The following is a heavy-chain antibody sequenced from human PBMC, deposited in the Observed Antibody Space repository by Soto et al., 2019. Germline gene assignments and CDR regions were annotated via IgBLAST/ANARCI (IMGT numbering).Heavy chain of an antibody. CDR3: AILTRGSDYYYGMDV. V-gene: IGHV3-23*01. Sequence: EVQLLESGGGLVQPGGSLRLSCAAAGFTFSSYAMSGVRHATGKGLEWVSAIRGSGGSTYYADSVKGRFTISRDNSKNTLYLQMNSLRAEDTAVYYWAILTRGSDYYYGMDVWGQGTTVTVSS. D-gene: IGHD3-10*01. J-gene: IGHJ6*02. CDR2: IRGSGGST. CDR1: GFTFSSYA.